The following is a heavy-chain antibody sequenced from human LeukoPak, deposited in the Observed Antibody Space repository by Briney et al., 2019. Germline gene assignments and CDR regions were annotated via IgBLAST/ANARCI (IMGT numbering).Heavy chain of an antibody. V-gene: IGHV1-46*01. Sequence: ASVKVSCKASGYTFTSYYMHWVRQAPGQGLEWMGIINPSGGSTSYAQKFQGRVTMTRDMSTSTVYMELSSLRSEDTVVYYCARDRGEYAFFLRSLNEGLDYWGQGTLVTVSS. CDR3: ARDRGEYAFFLRSLNEGLDY. CDR1: GYTFTSYY. CDR2: INPSGGST. D-gene: IGHD3-3*01. J-gene: IGHJ4*02.